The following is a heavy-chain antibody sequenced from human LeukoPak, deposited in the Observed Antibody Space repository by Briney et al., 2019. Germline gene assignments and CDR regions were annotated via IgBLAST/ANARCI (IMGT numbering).Heavy chain of an antibody. Sequence: SVKVSCKASGGTFSKYAISWVRQAPGQGLEWMGGIIPIFGTANYAQKFQGSVTITADESTSTAYMELSSLRSEDTAVYYCARPFDSSGYYYGMGVWGQGTTVTVSS. D-gene: IGHD3-22*01. J-gene: IGHJ6*02. CDR3: ARPFDSSGYYYGMGV. CDR1: GGTFSKYA. V-gene: IGHV1-69*13. CDR2: IIPIFGTA.